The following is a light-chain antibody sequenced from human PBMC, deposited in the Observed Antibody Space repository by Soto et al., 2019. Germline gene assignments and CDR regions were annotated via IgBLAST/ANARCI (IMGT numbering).Light chain of an antibody. CDR2: EVN. J-gene: IGLJ1*01. CDR1: SGDIGRYHY. CDR3: TSCITVNATCV. Sequence: QSALTQHRSVSGSTGQSVSIACTGTSGDIGRYHYVYWFQQPPGKVRHLVIFEVNSPPSGVSDRLYGSKPGNTASLPIPALQPEDEADYHCTSCITVNATCVFGSETKVTVL. V-gene: IGLV2-14*01.